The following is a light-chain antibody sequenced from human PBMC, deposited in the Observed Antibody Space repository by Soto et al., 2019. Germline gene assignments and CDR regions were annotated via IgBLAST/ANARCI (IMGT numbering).Light chain of an antibody. J-gene: IGKJ1*01. CDR3: MQGLQTRT. Sequence: IVMTQSPLSLPVTPGEPASISCRSSQSLLHSNGYNYLDWYLQKPGQSPQLLIYLGSHRASGVPDRFSGSESGTDFTLKISRVEAEDVGIYYCMQGLQTRTFGQGTRVEIK. V-gene: IGKV2-28*01. CDR2: LGS. CDR1: QSLLHSNGYNY.